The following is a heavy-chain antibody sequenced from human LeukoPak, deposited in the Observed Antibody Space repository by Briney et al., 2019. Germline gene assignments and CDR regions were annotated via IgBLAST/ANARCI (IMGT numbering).Heavy chain of an antibody. CDR3: AREGIYDYVWGSYRKNNWFDP. CDR1: GGSFSGYY. D-gene: IGHD3-16*02. J-gene: IGHJ5*02. CDR2: INHSGST. Sequence: PSETLSLTCAVYGGSFSGYYWSWIRQPPGKGLEWIGEINHSGSTNYNPSLKSRVTISVDTSKNQFSLKLSSVTAADTAVYYCAREGIYDYVWGSYRKNNWFDPWGQGTLVTVSS. V-gene: IGHV4-34*01.